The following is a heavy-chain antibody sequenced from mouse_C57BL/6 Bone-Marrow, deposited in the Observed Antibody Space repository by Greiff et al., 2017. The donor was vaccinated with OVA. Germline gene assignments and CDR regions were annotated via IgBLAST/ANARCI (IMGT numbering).Heavy chain of an antibody. J-gene: IGHJ1*03. CDR1: GYSITSGYY. V-gene: IGHV3-6*01. CDR3: AKPYYYGSRYFDV. Sequence: EVKLQESGPGLVKPSQSLSLTCSVTGYSITSGYYWNWIRQFPGNKLEWMGYISYDGSNNYNPSLKNRISITRDTSKNQFFLKLNSVTTEDTATYYCAKPYYYGSRYFDVWGTGTTVTVSS. CDR2: ISYDGSN. D-gene: IGHD1-1*01.